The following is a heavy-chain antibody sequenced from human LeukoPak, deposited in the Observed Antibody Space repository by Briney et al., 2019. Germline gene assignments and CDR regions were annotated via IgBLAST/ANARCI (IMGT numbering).Heavy chain of an antibody. CDR2: IYHSGST. V-gene: IGHV4-59*08. D-gene: IGHD6-6*01. CDR3: ARNILARPLDV. CDR1: GGSISTYY. Sequence: SETLSLTCTVSGGSISTYYWSWIRQPPGKGLEWIGYIYHSGSTKYNPSLKSRVTISVDTSQNQFSLKMSSVTAADTAVYYCARNILARPLDVWGKGTTVTVSS. J-gene: IGHJ6*04.